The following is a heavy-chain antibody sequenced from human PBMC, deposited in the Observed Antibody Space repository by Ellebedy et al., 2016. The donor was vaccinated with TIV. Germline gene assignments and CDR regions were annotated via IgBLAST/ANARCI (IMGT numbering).Heavy chain of an antibody. Sequence: GGSLRLXXAASGFTFGSYAMHWVRQAPGKGPEWVALISYDGTNKYYADSVKGRFTISRDNSENTVFLQMSSLRGEDTAVYYCARGVATFFYHGMDVWGQGTTVTVS. CDR2: ISYDGTNK. J-gene: IGHJ6*02. V-gene: IGHV3-30*04. CDR3: ARGVATFFYHGMDV. CDR1: GFTFGSYA. D-gene: IGHD3-3*01.